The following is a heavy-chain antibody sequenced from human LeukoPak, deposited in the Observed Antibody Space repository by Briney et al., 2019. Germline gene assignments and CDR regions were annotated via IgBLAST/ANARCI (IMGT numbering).Heavy chain of an antibody. V-gene: IGHV1-8*01. CDR1: GYTFTSYD. Sequence: GASVKVSCKASGYTFTSYDINWVRQATGQGLEWMGWMNPNSGNTGYAQKFQGRVTMTRNTSISTAYMELSRLRSDDTAVYYCARDRSFGITGTLDYWGQGTLVTVSS. CDR3: ARDRSFGITGTLDY. D-gene: IGHD1-20*01. CDR2: MNPNSGNT. J-gene: IGHJ4*02.